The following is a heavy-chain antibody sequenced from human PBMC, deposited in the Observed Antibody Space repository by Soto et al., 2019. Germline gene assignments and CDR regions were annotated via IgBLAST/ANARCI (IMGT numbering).Heavy chain of an antibody. CDR3: ATQPPGSYSPHDS. D-gene: IGHD3-10*01. Sequence: GASVKVSCKASGYTFTSYDINWVRQATGQGLEWMGWMNPNSGNTGYAQKFQGRVTMTRNTSISTAYMELSSLRSEDTAVYYCATQPPGSYSPHDSWGQGTLVTVSS. CDR2: MNPNSGNT. CDR1: GYTFTSYD. V-gene: IGHV1-8*01. J-gene: IGHJ4*02.